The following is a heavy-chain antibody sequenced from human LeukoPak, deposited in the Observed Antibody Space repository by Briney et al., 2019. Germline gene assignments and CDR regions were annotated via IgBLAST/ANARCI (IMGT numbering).Heavy chain of an antibody. CDR1: GGTFSSYA. CDR2: IIPIFGTA. Sequence: ASVKVSCKASGGTFSSYAISWVRQAPGQGIEWMGGIIPIFGTANYAQKFQGRVTITADESTSTAYMELSSLRSEDTAVYYCAMIPADRDRYYYYGMDVWGQGTTVTVSS. CDR3: AMIPADRDRYYYYGMDV. J-gene: IGHJ6*02. V-gene: IGHV1-69*13. D-gene: IGHD2-2*01.